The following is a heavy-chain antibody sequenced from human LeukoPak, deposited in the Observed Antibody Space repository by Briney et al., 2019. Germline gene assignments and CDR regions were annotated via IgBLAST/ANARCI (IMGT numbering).Heavy chain of an antibody. Sequence: PSESLSLTCAVSGGSISSGGYSWSWIRQPPGKGLELIGYIHHSGTTYYNPSLQSRVTLLLDRSKNQFSLKVTSVAAEDTAVYYCARARDDFWSGYYFDYWGQGTLVTVSS. V-gene: IGHV4-30-2*01. J-gene: IGHJ4*02. D-gene: IGHD3-3*01. CDR1: GGSISSGGYS. CDR3: ARARDDFWSGYYFDY. CDR2: IHHSGTT.